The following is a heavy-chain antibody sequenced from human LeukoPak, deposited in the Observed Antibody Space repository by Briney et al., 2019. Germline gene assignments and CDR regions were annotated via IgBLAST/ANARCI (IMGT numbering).Heavy chain of an antibody. Sequence: TASETLSLTCAVSGYSISSGYYWGWIRQPPGKGLEWIGTVYHSASTYYNPSLRSRVTISVDTSKNQFSLRLSSVTAADTAVYYCARAVGGISGIFDYWGQGTLVTVSS. CDR1: GYSISSGYY. J-gene: IGHJ4*02. CDR2: VYHSAST. V-gene: IGHV4-38-2*01. CDR3: ARAVGGISGIFDY. D-gene: IGHD1-20*01.